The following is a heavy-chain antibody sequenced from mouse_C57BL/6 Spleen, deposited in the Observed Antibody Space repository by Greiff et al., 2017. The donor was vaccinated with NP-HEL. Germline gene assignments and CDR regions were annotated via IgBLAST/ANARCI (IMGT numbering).Heavy chain of an antibody. D-gene: IGHD2-5*01. CDR3: ARSGWDSNLPTMDY. Sequence: EVMLVESVAELVRPGASVKLSCTASGFNIKNTYMHWVKQRPEQGLEWIGRIDPANGNTKYAPKFQGKATITADTSSNTAYLQLSSLTSEDTAIYYCARSGWDSNLPTMDYWGQGTSVTVSS. CDR1: GFNIKNTY. J-gene: IGHJ4*01. CDR2: IDPANGNT. V-gene: IGHV14-3*01.